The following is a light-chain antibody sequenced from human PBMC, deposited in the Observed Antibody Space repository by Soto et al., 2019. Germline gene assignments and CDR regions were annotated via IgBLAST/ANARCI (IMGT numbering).Light chain of an antibody. J-gene: IGKJ1*01. V-gene: IGKV1-6*01. CDR2: AAS. Sequence: IQMTQSPSILSASVGARVPITCRASQSISSWLAWYQQKPGKAPNLLIYAASSLQSGVPSRFSGSGSGTDFTLTISSLQPEDFATYYCLQDYNYPWTFGQGTKVDIK. CDR3: LQDYNYPWT. CDR1: QSISSW.